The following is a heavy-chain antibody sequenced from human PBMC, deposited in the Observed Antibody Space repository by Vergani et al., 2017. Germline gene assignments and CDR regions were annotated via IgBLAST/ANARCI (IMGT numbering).Heavy chain of an antibody. CDR1: GFTFSSYA. D-gene: IGHD6-13*01. V-gene: IGHV3-23*01. J-gene: IGHJ4*02. CDR3: AKDSRRYSSSWYYFDY. CDR2: ISGSGGST. Sequence: EVQLLESGGGLVQPGGSLRLSCAASGFTFSSYAMSWVRQAPGKGLEWVSAISGSGGSTYYADSVKGRFTISRDNSKNTLYLQMNSLRAEDTAVYYCAKDSRRYSSSWYYFDYWGQGTLVTVSS.